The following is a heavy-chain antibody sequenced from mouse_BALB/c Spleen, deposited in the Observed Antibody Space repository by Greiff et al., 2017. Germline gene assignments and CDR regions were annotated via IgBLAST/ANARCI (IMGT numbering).Heavy chain of an antibody. CDR2: INPYNDGT. V-gene: IGHV1-14*01. Sequence: EVQLVESGPELVKPGASVKMSCKASGYTFTSYVMHWVKQKPGQGLEWIGYINPYNDGTKYNEKFKGKATLTSDKSSSTAYMELSSLTSEDSAVYYCATGSSPAWFAYWGQGTLVTVSA. J-gene: IGHJ3*01. D-gene: IGHD1-1*01. CDR1: GYTFTSYV. CDR3: ATGSSPAWFAY.